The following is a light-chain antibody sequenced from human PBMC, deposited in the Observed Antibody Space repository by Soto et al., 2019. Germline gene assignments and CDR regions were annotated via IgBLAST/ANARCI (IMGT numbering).Light chain of an antibody. V-gene: IGKV1-5*01. CDR3: QQYDTYPYT. CDR2: DAS. J-gene: IGKJ2*01. Sequence: DIQMTQSPYTLSASGGDRVTITCRASQSINSWLAWYQQKPGKAPKLLIYDASSLQSEVPSRFGGSGSGTEFTLTISSLQPDDFATYYCQQYDTYPYTFGQGTKVDIK. CDR1: QSINSW.